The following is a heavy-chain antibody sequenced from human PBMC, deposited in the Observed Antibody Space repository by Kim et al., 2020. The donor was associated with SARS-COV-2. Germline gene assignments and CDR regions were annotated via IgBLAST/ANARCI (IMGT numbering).Heavy chain of an antibody. CDR1: GFTFSSYA. J-gene: IGHJ4*02. CDR3: AKAEGYSGSYPSFDY. CDR2: ISGSGGST. Sequence: GGSLRLSCAASGFTFSSYAMSWVRQAPGKGLEWVSAISGSGGSTYYADSVKGRFTISRDNSKNTLYLQMNSLRAEDTAVYYCAKAEGYSGSYPSFDYWGQGTLVTVSS. V-gene: IGHV3-23*01. D-gene: IGHD1-26*01.